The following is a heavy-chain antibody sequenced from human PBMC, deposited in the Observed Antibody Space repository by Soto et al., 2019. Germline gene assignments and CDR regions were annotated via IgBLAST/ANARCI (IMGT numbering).Heavy chain of an antibody. J-gene: IGHJ6*02. CDR3: SRDCPPGDYPRGSYYYGMDV. CDR1: GGSISSGDYY. CDR2: IYYSGST. V-gene: IGHV4-30-4*01. Sequence: QVQLQESGPGLVKPSQTLSLTCTVSGGSISSGDYYWSWIRQPPGKGLEWIGYIYYSGSTYYNPSLKSRVTTSVDTSNNHFSPKLSSVIAADTAVYYCSRDCPPGDYPRGSYYYGMDVVGQSTTVTVSS. D-gene: IGHD4-17*01.